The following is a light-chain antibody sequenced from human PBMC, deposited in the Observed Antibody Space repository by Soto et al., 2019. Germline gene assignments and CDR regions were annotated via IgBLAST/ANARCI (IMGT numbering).Light chain of an antibody. CDR2: GAS. CDR3: QQYGSSPYT. Sequence: EIVLTQSPGSLSLSPGERATLSCRASQSVSSSYLALYQQIPGQAPRLLIYGASSRATGIPDRFSGSGSGTDVTLTISRLEPEDFALYYGQQYGSSPYTFGQGTKLEI. J-gene: IGKJ2*01. CDR1: QSVSSSY. V-gene: IGKV3-20*01.